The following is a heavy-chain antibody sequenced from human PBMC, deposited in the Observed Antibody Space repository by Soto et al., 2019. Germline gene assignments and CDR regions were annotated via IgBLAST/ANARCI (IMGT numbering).Heavy chain of an antibody. V-gene: IGHV1-69*13. J-gene: IGHJ3*01. D-gene: IGHD2-21*02. CDR1: GGTFRTES. CDR3: ARVHECGGNSDAFDV. CDR2: ILPFFGTA. Sequence: QVHLVQSGAEVKKPGSSVKVSCKYSGGTFRTESINWVRQAPGQGPEWMGGILPFFGTADYAPRFQGRFTITADGSKNTAYMELRSLTSQDTAVYFCARVHECGGNSDAFDVWGQGTMVTVSS.